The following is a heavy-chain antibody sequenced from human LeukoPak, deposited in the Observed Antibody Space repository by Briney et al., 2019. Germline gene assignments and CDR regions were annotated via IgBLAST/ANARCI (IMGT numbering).Heavy chain of an antibody. CDR1: GFTFSSYG. J-gene: IGHJ6*02. CDR2: ISYDGSNK. CDR3: AKTPTVNYYYGMDV. Sequence: PGRSLRLSCAASGFTFSSYGMHWVRQAPGKGLDWVAVISYDGSNKYYVDSVKGRFTISRDNSKNTLYLQMNSLRAEETAVYYCAKTPTVNYYYGMDVWGQGTTVTVSS. V-gene: IGHV3-30*18. D-gene: IGHD4-11*01.